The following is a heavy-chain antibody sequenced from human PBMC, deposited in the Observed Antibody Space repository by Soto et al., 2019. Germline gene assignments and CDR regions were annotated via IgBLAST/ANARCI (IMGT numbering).Heavy chain of an antibody. CDR2: INHSGST. J-gene: IGHJ4*02. CDR1: GGSFSGYY. V-gene: IGHV4-34*01. Sequence: SETLSLTCAVYGGSFSGYYWSWIRQPPGKGLEWIGEINHSGSTNYNPSLKSRVTISVDTSKNQFSLKLSSVTAADTAVYYCASSRGGTAPVPAAHQGSNWGQGTLVTVSS. CDR3: ASSRGGTAPVPAAHQGSN. D-gene: IGHD2-2*01.